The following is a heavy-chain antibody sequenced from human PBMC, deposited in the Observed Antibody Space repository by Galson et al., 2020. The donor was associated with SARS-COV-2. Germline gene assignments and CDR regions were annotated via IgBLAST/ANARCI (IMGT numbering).Heavy chain of an antibody. J-gene: IGHJ4*02. D-gene: IGHD4-17*01. V-gene: IGHV3-66*01. Sequence: GGSLRLSCAASGFTVSSNYMSWVRKPPGKGQEWVPVIYSGGSTYYADSVKGRFTISRDNSKNTLYLQMNSLRAEDTAVYYCARDYGEYYFDYWGQGTLGTVSS. CDR3: ARDYGEYYFDY. CDR1: GFTVSSNY. CDR2: IYSGGST.